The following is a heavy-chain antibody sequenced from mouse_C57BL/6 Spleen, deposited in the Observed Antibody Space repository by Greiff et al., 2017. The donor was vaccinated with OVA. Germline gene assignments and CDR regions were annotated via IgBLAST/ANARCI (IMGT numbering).Heavy chain of an antibody. D-gene: IGHD2-4*01. Sequence: VQLQQPGAELVMPGASVKLSCKASGYTFTSYWMHWVKQRPGQGLEWIGEIDPSDSYTNYNQKFKGKSTLTVDKSSSTAYMQLSSLTSEDSAVYYCARRSTMTPYYYAMDYWGQGTSVTVSS. V-gene: IGHV1-69*01. CDR3: ARRSTMTPYYYAMDY. CDR1: GYTFTSYW. CDR2: IDPSDSYT. J-gene: IGHJ4*01.